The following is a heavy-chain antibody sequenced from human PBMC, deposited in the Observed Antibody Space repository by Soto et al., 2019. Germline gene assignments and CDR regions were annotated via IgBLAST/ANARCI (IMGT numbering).Heavy chain of an antibody. CDR3: ARPPGYISDWYYFDL. J-gene: IGHJ4*02. CDR1: GYTXIDYY. V-gene: IGHV1-2*02. Sequence: SXKVSFKAAGYTXIDYYMNLVRQAPGQGFEWMGRIRPRSGGTNYAQKFQGRGTMTWDTSLNKAYMELSSLISEDTAVYYCARPPGYISDWYYFDLWGQGTLGTVSS. D-gene: IGHD3-9*01. CDR2: IRPRSGGT.